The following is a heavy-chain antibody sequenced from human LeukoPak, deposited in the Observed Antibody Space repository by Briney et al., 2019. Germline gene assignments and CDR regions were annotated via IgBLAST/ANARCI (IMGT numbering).Heavy chain of an antibody. V-gene: IGHV3-23*01. D-gene: IGHD2-15*01. CDR2: ISTGGST. CDR1: GFTFSSSA. CDR3: AKAAVGVAAINY. Sequence: PGGSLRLSCAASGFTFSSSAMSWVRQAPGKGLEWVSAISTGGSTYYADSVKGRFTISRDNPKNTLYLQMNTLKAEDSALYYCAKAAVGVAAINYWGQGTLVTVSS. J-gene: IGHJ4*02.